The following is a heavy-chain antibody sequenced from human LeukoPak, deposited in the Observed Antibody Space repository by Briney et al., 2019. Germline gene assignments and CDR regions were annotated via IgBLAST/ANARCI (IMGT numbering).Heavy chain of an antibody. Sequence: SETLSLTCTVSGGSISSSSYYWGWIRQPPGKGLEWIGSIYYSGSTYYNPSLKSRVTISVDTSKNQFSLKLSSVTAADTAVYYCARQAIFGVVIAFRGCYFDYWGQGTLVTVSS. V-gene: IGHV4-39*01. J-gene: IGHJ4*02. CDR3: ARQAIFGVVIAFRGCYFDY. D-gene: IGHD3-3*01. CDR2: IYYSGST. CDR1: GGSISSSSYY.